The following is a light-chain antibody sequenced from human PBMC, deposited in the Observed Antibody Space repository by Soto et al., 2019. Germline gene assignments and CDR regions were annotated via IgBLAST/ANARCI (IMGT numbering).Light chain of an antibody. Sequence: QRPQSPSSLSASVGDRVSVTCLASQPVNNYLSGYQQKPGKAPKLFIYAASRVQSGVLSTVTGVGSGTYFTLTISSLRPEDFAAHFFEQSCMAPRTVGQGTKVDNK. CDR2: AAS. CDR1: QPVNNY. CDR3: EQSCMAPRT. J-gene: IGKJ1*01. V-gene: IGKV1-39*01.